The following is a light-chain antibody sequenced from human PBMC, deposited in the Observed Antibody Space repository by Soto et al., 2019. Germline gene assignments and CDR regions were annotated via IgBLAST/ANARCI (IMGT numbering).Light chain of an antibody. CDR3: QQYDNLPLT. J-gene: IGKJ4*01. Sequence: DIQMTQSPSSLSASVGDRVTITCQASQDISNYLNWYQQKLGKAPKLLIYDASNLETGVPSRFSGSGSGKDFTFTISSLQPEDIATYYCQQYDNLPLTFGGGTKVEIK. V-gene: IGKV1-33*01. CDR2: DAS. CDR1: QDISNY.